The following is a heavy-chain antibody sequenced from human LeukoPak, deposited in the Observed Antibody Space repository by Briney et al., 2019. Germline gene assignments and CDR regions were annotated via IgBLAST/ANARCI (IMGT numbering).Heavy chain of an antibody. CDR3: ASGGGYAYY. Sequence: KSSETLSLTCAVYGGCFSGYYWSWIRQPPGKGLEWIGEINHSGSTNYNPSLKSRVTLSVDTSKNQFSLKLSSVTAADTAVYYCASGGGYAYYWGQGTLVTVSS. CDR2: INHSGST. D-gene: IGHD3-16*01. J-gene: IGHJ4*02. CDR1: GGCFSGYY. V-gene: IGHV4-34*01.